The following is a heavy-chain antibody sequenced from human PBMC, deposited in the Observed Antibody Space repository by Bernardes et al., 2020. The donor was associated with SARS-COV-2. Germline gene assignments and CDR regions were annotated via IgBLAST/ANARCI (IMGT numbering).Heavy chain of an antibody. J-gene: IGHJ6*02. D-gene: IGHD3-22*01. CDR2: IKQDGSQK. Sequence: GGSLRLSCAASGFTFSNYWMSWVRQAPGKGLEWVANIKQDGSQKYYVDSVKGRFTISRDNAKNSLYLEMNSLRAEDTALYYCARDMIEVVISNSYYHYGMDVWGQGTTVTVSS. V-gene: IGHV3-7*01. CDR1: GFTFSNYW. CDR3: ARDMIEVVISNSYYHYGMDV.